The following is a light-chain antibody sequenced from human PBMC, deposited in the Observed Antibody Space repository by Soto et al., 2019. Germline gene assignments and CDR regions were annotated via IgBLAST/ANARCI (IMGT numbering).Light chain of an antibody. CDR3: QQYGSSRT. J-gene: IGKJ1*01. CDR1: QSVSSSY. Sequence: EIVLTQSPGTLSLSPGERATLSCRASQSVSSSYLAWYQQQPGQAPRLLIYGASIRATGIPDRFSGSGSGTDFPLTISRLAPEYLAVYYCQQYGSSRTFGQGTKVEIK. CDR2: GAS. V-gene: IGKV3-20*01.